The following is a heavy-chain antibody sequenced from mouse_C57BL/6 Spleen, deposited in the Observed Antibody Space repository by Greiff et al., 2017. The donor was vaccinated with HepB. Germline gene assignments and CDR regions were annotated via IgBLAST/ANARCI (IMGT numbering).Heavy chain of an antibody. J-gene: IGHJ4*01. CDR1: GYAFTNYL. CDR3: ARGSCAMDY. CDR2: INPGSGGT. V-gene: IGHV1-54*01. Sequence: QVQLQQSGAELVRPGTSVKVSCKASGYAFTNYLIEWVKQRPGQGLEWIGVINPGSGGTNYNEKFKGKATLTADKSSSAAYRQLSSRTSEDAAVYFCARGSCAMDYWGQGTSVTVSS.